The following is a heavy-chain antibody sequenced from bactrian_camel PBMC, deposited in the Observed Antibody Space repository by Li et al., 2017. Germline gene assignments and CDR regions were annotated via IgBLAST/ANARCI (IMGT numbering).Heavy chain of an antibody. D-gene: IGHD1*01. CDR3: AAEYVRWPGIPPVPTEFGR. CDR2: IDNAGST. Sequence: QLVESGGGSVQAGGSVRLSCAASGYTFNTYSWFRQAPGKEREGVAAIDNAGSTSYAASVKGRFTISKDNANNTLYLQMGDMNPDDTAMYYCAAEYVRWPGIPPVPTEFGRWGQGTQVTVS. V-gene: IGHV3S26*01. CDR1: GYTFNTY. J-gene: IGHJ4*01.